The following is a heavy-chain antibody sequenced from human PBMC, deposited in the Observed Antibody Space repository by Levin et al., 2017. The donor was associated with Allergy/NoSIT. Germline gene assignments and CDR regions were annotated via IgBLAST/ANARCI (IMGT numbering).Heavy chain of an antibody. CDR3: ARSSERITIFGVVPFNFDY. J-gene: IGHJ4*02. CDR2: INPNSGGT. D-gene: IGHD3-3*01. V-gene: IGHV1-2*02. Sequence: GESLKISCKASGYTFTGYYMHWVRQAPGQGLEWMGWINPNSGGTNYAQKFQGRVTMTRDTSISTAYMELSRLRSDDTAVYYCARSSERITIFGVVPFNFDYWGQGTLVTVSS. CDR1: GYTFTGYY.